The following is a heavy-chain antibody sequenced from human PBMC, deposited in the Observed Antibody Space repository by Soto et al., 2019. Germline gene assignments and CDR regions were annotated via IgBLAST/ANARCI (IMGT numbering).Heavy chain of an antibody. D-gene: IGHD1-1*01. Sequence: QVQLQESGPGLVKTSQTLSLTCTVSGGSISSGGYYWSWIRQHPGKGLEWIGYIYYSGSTYYNPSLKSRVTISVDTSKNQFSLKLSSVTAADTAVYYCARDRNEGLYYYGMDVWGQGTTVTVSS. V-gene: IGHV4-31*03. CDR3: ARDRNEGLYYYGMDV. CDR2: IYYSGST. J-gene: IGHJ6*02. CDR1: GGSISSGGYY.